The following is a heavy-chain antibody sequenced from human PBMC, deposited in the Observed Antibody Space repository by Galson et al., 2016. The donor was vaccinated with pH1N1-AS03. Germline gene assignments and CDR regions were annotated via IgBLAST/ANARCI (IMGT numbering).Heavy chain of an antibody. D-gene: IGHD4-23*01. CDR2: ISGDGDVT. J-gene: IGHJ4*02. Sequence: SLRLSCAASGFTFSNFAMSWVRQGPGEGLEWVSAISGDGDVTYYADSMKGRFIISRGNSKDTLYLQMSGLRAEDTAEYYCATDGTNGLLRWKYWGQGTLVTVSS. V-gene: IGHV3-23*01. CDR1: GFTFSNFA. CDR3: ATDGTNGLLRWKY.